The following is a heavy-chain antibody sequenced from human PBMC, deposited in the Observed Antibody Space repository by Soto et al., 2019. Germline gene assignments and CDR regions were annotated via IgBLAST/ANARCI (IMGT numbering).Heavy chain of an antibody. CDR1: GFTFSSYA. CDR3: AKGVVVVPAANVHYFDY. J-gene: IGHJ4*02. Sequence: GGSLRLSCAASGFTFSSYAISWVRQAPGKGLEWVSAISGSGGSTYYADSVKGRFTISRDNSKNTLYLQMNSLRAEDTAVYYCAKGVVVVPAANVHYFDYSGQGTLVTVSS. D-gene: IGHD2-2*01. CDR2: ISGSGGST. V-gene: IGHV3-23*01.